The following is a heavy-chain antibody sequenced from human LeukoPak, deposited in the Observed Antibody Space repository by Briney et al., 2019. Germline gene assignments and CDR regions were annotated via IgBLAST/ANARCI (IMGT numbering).Heavy chain of an antibody. CDR3: ARGRYSGYDYSSSPDY. V-gene: IGHV4-34*01. D-gene: IGHD5-12*01. Sequence: HSGSTNYNPSLKSRVTISVDTSKNQFSLKLSSVTAADTAVYYCARGRYSGYDYSSSPDYWGQGTLVTVSS. J-gene: IGHJ4*02. CDR2: HSGST.